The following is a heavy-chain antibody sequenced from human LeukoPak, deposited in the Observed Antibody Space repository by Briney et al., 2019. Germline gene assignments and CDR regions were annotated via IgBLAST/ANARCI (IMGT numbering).Heavy chain of an antibody. CDR2: ISWNSGSI. CDR3: AKDIPYQSYYGSGFDY. Sequence: PGGSLRLSCAASGFTFDDYAMHWVRQAPGKGLEWVSGISWNSGSIGYADSVKGRFTISRDNAKNSLYLQMNSLRAEDTALYYCAKDIPYQSYYGSGFDYWGQGTLVTVSS. D-gene: IGHD3-10*01. CDR1: GFTFDDYA. V-gene: IGHV3-9*01. J-gene: IGHJ4*02.